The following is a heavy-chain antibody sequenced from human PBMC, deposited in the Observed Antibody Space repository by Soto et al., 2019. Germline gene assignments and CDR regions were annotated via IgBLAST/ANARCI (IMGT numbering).Heavy chain of an antibody. D-gene: IGHD2-2*01. CDR2: LNPNSGTT. V-gene: IGHV1-8*02. J-gene: IGHJ6*01. Sequence: SVTLALTSSGSTSPSDDINCLLLARRLVLEWMGWLNPNSGTTGYAQKFQGRVTMTRNTSISTAYMELSSLRSEDTAVYYCASEPGSERVHYGMGVRGQGLTV. CDR1: GSTSPSDD. CDR3: ASEPGSERVHYGMGV.